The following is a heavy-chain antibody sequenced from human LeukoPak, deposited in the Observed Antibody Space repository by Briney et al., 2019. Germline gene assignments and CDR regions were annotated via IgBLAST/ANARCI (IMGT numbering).Heavy chain of an antibody. CDR1: GFTFTTYW. CDR2: INSDGSIT. J-gene: IGHJ6*02. Sequence: GGSLRLSCAASGFTFTTYWMHWVRQAPGKGLVWVSHINSDGSITSYAGCVKGRFTISRDNAKNTLYLQMNSLRAEDTAVYYCARDAVDTANAVWGQGTTVTVSS. D-gene: IGHD5-18*01. V-gene: IGHV3-74*01. CDR3: ARDAVDTANAV.